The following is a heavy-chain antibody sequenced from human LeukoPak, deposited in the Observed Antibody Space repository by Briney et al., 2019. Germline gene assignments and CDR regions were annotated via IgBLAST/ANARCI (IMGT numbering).Heavy chain of an antibody. J-gene: IGHJ4*02. V-gene: IGHV3-74*01. CDR2: TNSDGSST. CDR1: GFTFSSYW. D-gene: IGHD5-18*01. Sequence: GGSLRLSCAASGFTFSSYWMHWVRQAPGKGLVWVSRTNSDGSSTSYADSVKGRFTISRDNAKNTLYLQMNSLRAEDTAVYYCARGGYSYGYCFDYWGQGTLVTVSS. CDR3: ARGGYSYGYCFDY.